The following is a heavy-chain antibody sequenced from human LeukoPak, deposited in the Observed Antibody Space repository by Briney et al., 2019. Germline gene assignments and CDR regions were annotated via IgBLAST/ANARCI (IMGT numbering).Heavy chain of an antibody. CDR3: ARYDGGSGPFDY. D-gene: IGHD3-10*01. J-gene: IGHJ4*02. Sequence: PGGSLRLSCAVSGFAFGSEAMSWVRQSPARGLEWVASISPGGGTTYYADSVKGRFTVSRDNSKNTLYLQMNSLRAEDTAVYYCARYDGGSGPFDYWGQGTLVTVSS. V-gene: IGHV3-23*01. CDR2: ISPGGGTT. CDR1: GFAFGSEA.